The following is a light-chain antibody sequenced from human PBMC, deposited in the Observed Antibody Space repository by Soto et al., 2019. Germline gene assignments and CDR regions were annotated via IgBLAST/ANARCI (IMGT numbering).Light chain of an antibody. CDR2: GAS. CDR1: QSVSSSY. CDR3: QQYGSSLAT. J-gene: IGKJ4*01. V-gene: IGKV3-20*01. Sequence: EIVLTQSPGTLSLSPGDRATFFCWASQSVSSSYLAWYQQKPGQAPRLLIYGASSRATGIPDRFSRSGSGTDFTLTISRLEPEDFAVYYCQQYGSSLATFGGGTKVEIK.